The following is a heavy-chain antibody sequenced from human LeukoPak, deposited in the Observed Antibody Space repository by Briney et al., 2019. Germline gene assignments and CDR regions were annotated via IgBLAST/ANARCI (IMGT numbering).Heavy chain of an antibody. V-gene: IGHV4-39*07. J-gene: IGHJ4*02. CDR3: ARFDGMVNVFDY. CDR1: GGSISSSSYY. D-gene: IGHD3-10*01. CDR2: IYYSGST. Sequence: PSETLSLTCTVSGGSISSSSYYWGWIRQPPGKGLEWIGSIYYSGSTYYNPSLKSRVTISVDTSKNQFSLKLSSVTAADTAVYYCARFDGMVNVFDYWGQGTLVTVSS.